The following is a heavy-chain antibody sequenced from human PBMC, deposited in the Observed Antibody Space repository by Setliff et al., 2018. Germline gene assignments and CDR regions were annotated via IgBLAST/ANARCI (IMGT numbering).Heavy chain of an antibody. V-gene: IGHV4-61*02. J-gene: IGHJ6*03. CDR2: IYTDGST. CDR1: GGSISNTYYY. CDR3: ARVTGFSYMDV. D-gene: IGHD3-3*01. Sequence: PSETLSLTCTVSGGSISNTYYYWSWIQQPAGKGLECIGRIYTDGSTKYNPSLNSRVTLSIDTSKNQFSLRLSSVTAADTAVYFCARVTGFSYMDVWGKGTTVTVSS.